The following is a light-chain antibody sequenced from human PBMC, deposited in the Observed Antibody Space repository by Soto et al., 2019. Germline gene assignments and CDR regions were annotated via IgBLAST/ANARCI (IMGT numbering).Light chain of an antibody. Sequence: QSALTQPPSASGSPGQSVTISCIGTSSDVGGYNYVSWYQQHPGKAPKLMIYEVSKRPSGVPDRFSGSKSGNTASLTVSELQAEDEADYYCSSYAASNNFGVFGGGTKLTVL. CDR2: EVS. J-gene: IGLJ2*01. CDR3: SSYAASNNFGV. V-gene: IGLV2-8*01. CDR1: SSDVGGYNY.